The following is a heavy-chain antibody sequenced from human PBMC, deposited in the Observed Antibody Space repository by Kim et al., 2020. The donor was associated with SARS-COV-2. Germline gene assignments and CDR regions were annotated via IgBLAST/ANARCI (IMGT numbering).Heavy chain of an antibody. Sequence: SETLSLTCTVSGGSLSSSSYDWGWQRQRPGMERVWIGSASDIANTYYNPTIKRRVTISVYTNKNQFCLKLVSVTAAATDDYYCARGQGDSGAWDV. CDR3: ARGQGDSGAWDV. V-gene: IGHV4-39*01. CDR1: GGSLSSSSYD. D-gene: IGHD6-19*01. J-gene: IGHJ6*01. CDR2: ASDIANT.